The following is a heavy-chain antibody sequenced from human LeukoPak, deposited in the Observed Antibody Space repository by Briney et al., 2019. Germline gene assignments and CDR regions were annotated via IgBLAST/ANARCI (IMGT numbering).Heavy chain of an antibody. CDR1: GYTFTGYY. Sequence: ASVKVSCKASGYTFTGYYIHWVRQAPGQGLEWVGWINPNSGGTNYAQKFQGRVTMTRDTSISTAYTELSRLRSDDTAVYYCARVPRYCSSTSCLFDYWGQGTLVTVSS. CDR2: INPNSGGT. V-gene: IGHV1-2*02. D-gene: IGHD2-2*01. J-gene: IGHJ4*02. CDR3: ARVPRYCSSTSCLFDY.